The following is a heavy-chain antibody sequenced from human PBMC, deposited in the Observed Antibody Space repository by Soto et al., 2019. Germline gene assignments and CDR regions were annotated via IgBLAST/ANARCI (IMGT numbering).Heavy chain of an antibody. CDR2: ISSSGSTI. D-gene: IGHD5-12*01. V-gene: IGHV3-48*03. Sequence: HPGGSLRLSCAASGFTFSSYEMNWVRQAPGKGLEWVSYISSSGSTIYYADSVKGRFTISRDNAKNSLYLQMNSLRAEDTAVYYCARDLRIVATTNPYYYYYYGMDVWGQGTTVTDSS. CDR1: GFTFSSYE. CDR3: ARDLRIVATTNPYYYYYYGMDV. J-gene: IGHJ6*02.